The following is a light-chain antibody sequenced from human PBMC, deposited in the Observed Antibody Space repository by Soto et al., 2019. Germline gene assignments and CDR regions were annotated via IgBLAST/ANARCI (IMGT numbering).Light chain of an antibody. CDR2: EVS. CDR3: CSYAGRTTPYV. J-gene: IGLJ1*01. CDR1: SSDVGSYNL. V-gene: IGLV2-23*02. Sequence: QSVLTQPASVSGSPGQSITISCTGTSSDVGSYNLVSWYQHHPSKAPKLMIYEVSERPSGVSNRFSGSKSGNTASLTISGLQAEDEADYYCCSYAGRTTPYVFGTGTRSPS.